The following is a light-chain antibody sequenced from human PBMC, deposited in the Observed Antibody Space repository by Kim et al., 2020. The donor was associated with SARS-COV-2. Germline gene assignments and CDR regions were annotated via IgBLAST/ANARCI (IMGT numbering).Light chain of an antibody. V-gene: IGKV3-20*01. CDR2: GAS. Sequence: PGERATLSCGASQSVTGTNLAWYQQRPGQAPRLLMYGASYRDSGIPDRFSGSGSGTDFTLTISRLEPEDFAVYYCQYYGSSPPVTFGQGTRLEIK. CDR3: QYYGSSPPVT. CDR1: QSVTGTN. J-gene: IGKJ5*01.